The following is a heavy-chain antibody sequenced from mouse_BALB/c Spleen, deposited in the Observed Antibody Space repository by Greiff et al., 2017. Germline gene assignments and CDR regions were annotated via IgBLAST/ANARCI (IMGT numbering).Heavy chain of an antibody. CDR1: GFSLTSYG. CDR2: IWSGGST. Sequence: QVQLKESGPGLVQPSQSLSITCTVSGFSLTSYGVHWVRQSPGKGLEWLGVIWSGGSTDYNAAFISRLSISKDNSKSQVFFKMNSLQANDTAIYYCARNHYYGSSYWYFDVWGAGTTVTVSS. V-gene: IGHV2-2*02. D-gene: IGHD1-1*01. J-gene: IGHJ1*01. CDR3: ARNHYYGSSYWYFDV.